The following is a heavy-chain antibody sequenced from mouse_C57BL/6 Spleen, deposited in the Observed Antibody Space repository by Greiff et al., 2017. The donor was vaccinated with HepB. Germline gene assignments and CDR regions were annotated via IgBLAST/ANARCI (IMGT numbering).Heavy chain of an antibody. CDR3: AREGKVMGFDY. D-gene: IGHD2-1*01. CDR1: GYSITSGYY. V-gene: IGHV3-6*01. J-gene: IGHJ2*01. CDR2: ISYDGSN. Sequence: EVQLQQSGPGLVKPSQSLSLTCSVTGYSITSGYYWNWIRQFPGNKLEWMGYISYDGSNNYNPSLKNRISITRDTSKNQFFLKLNSVTTEDTATYYCAREGKVMGFDYWGQGTTLTVSS.